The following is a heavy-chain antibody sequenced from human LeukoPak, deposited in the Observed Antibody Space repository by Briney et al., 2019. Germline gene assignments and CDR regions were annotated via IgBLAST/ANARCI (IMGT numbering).Heavy chain of an antibody. V-gene: IGHV4-39*01. CDR2: INYSGRT. J-gene: IGHJ5*02. D-gene: IGHD4-17*01. CDR1: GGSISSSGFF. Sequence: SKTLPLPCTVSGGSISSSGFFWGWIRQPPGKGLECIGTINYSGRTFYSSSLRSRVTISVDTSKNQFSLKLSSVTAADTAVYYCARQDDNDDCDPNWFDHWGQGTLVTVSS. CDR3: ARQDDNDDCDPNWFDH.